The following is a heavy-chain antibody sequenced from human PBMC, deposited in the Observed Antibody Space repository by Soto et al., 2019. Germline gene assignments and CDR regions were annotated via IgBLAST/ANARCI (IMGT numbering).Heavy chain of an antibody. CDR3: AKSGGAFVVVVAATSWKYGVDV. D-gene: IGHD2-15*01. CDR2: ISSSGDST. Sequence: EGQLLESGGGLIQPGGSLRLSCAASGFSFSSYAMNWVRQAPGRGLEWVSGISSSGDSTSLADSVKGRFAISRDNSKNTRYLQMSSLRGEDTAVYYCAKSGGAFVVVVAATSWKYGVDVWGQGTTVTV. CDR1: GFSFSSYA. V-gene: IGHV3-23*01. J-gene: IGHJ6*02.